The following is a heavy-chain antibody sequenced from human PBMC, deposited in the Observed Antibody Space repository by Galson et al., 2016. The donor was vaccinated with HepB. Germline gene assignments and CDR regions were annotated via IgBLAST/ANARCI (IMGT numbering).Heavy chain of an antibody. CDR3: AREPVRLDDLLTGSPKIPDY. D-gene: IGHD3-9*01. V-gene: IGHV3-48*03. J-gene: IGHJ4*02. CDR2: ISSSGTTI. Sequence: SLRLSCAASGFTFSRYEMNWVRQAPGKGLEWVSYISSSGTTIYYADSVTRRFTISRDNAKNSLYMQMNSLRAEDTAVYYCAREPVRLDDLLTGSPKIPDYWGQGTLVTVSS. CDR1: GFTFSRYE.